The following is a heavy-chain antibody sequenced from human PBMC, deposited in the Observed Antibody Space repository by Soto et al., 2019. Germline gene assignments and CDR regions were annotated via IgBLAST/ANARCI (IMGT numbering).Heavy chain of an antibody. D-gene: IGHD6-19*01. J-gene: IGHJ4*02. V-gene: IGHV1-2*02. CDR1: GYTFTGYY. CDR3: ARDGEYSRGWYSDY. Sequence: ASVKVPCKASGYTFTGYYMHWVRQAPGQGLEWMGWINPNSGGTNYAQKFQGRVTMTRDTSISTAYMELSRLRSDDTAVYYCARDGEYSRGWYSDYWGQGTLVPVSS. CDR2: INPNSGGT.